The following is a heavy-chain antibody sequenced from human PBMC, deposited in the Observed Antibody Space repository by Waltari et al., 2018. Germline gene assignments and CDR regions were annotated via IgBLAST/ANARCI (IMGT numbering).Heavy chain of an antibody. J-gene: IGHJ4*02. D-gene: IGHD6-19*01. CDR1: GFTFSSYG. Sequence: QVQLVESGGGVVQPGRSLRLSCAASGFTFSSYGMHWVRQAPGKGLEWIGSIYYSGSTYYNPSLNSRVTISVGPSKDQFTLKLSSVTAADTAVYYCARLAVAGTRGDYWGQGTLVTVSS. V-gene: IGHV4-38-2*01. CDR2: IYYSGST. CDR3: ARLAVAGTRGDY.